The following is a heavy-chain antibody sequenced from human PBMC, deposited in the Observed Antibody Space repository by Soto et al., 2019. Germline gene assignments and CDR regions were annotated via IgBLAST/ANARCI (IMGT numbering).Heavy chain of an antibody. CDR2: ILSLESRK. CDR1: GFNFSDYY. CDR3: ATGLKDASNRPSFDS. Sequence: NPGGSLRLSCSGSGFNFSDYYMNWIRQTPVRGLEWVSSILSLESRKYYAASAMGRFSISRDNAQKSLFLQMNNLRAEDTGIYFCATGLKDASNRPSFDSWGPGTPVTVSS. D-gene: IGHD3-16*01. V-gene: IGHV3-11*01. J-gene: IGHJ4*02.